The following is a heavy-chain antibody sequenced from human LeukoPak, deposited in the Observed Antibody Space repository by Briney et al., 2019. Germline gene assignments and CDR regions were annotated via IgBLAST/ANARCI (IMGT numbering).Heavy chain of an antibody. CDR1: GGSISSYY. J-gene: IGHJ3*02. Sequence: SETLSLTCTVSGGSISSYYWSWIRQPPGKGLEWIGSIYYSGSTYYNPSLKSRVTISVDTSKNQFSLKLSSVTAADTAVYYCARDQAYRARAFDIWGQGTMVTVSS. V-gene: IGHV4-59*12. CDR2: IYYSGST. CDR3: ARDQAYRARAFDI. D-gene: IGHD1-26*01.